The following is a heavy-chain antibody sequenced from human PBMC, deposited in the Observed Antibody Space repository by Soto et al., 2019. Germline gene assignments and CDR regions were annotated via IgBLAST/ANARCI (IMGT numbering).Heavy chain of an antibody. D-gene: IGHD6-6*01. Sequence: QVQLVESGGGVVQPGRSLRLSCAASGFTFSSYAMHWVRQAPGKGLEWVAVISYDGSNKYYADSVKGRFTISRDNSKNTLYLQMNSLRAEDTAVYYCARVRIAALPESWIYYYYGMDVWGQGTTVTVSS. J-gene: IGHJ6*02. CDR3: ARVRIAALPESWIYYYYGMDV. CDR2: ISYDGSNK. CDR1: GFTFSSYA. V-gene: IGHV3-30-3*01.